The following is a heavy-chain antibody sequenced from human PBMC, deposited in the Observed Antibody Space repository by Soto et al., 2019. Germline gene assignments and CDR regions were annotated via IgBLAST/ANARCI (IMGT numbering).Heavy chain of an antibody. Sequence: GGSLRLSCAASGFTFSSYSMNWVRQAPGKGLEWVSYISSSSSTIYYADSVKGRFTISRDNAKNSLYLQMNSLRAEDTAVYYCARDYGGGELGYWGQGTLVTVSS. CDR2: ISSSSSTI. CDR1: GFTFSSYS. D-gene: IGHD2-21*01. CDR3: ARDYGGGELGY. J-gene: IGHJ4*02. V-gene: IGHV3-48*01.